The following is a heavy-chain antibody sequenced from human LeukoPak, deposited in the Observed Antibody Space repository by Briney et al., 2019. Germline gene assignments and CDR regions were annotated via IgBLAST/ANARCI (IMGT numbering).Heavy chain of an antibody. Sequence: GASLTPSRAASGLTFGSASMNWVRQAPGKGLEWDSSISRSRSYRYYANSGKSRFTISRDNVKNSLYLQMSSLRAEDTAVYYCARDRTPGYSSGWSGFDYWGQGTLVTVSS. J-gene: IGHJ4*02. D-gene: IGHD6-19*01. CDR1: GLTFGSAS. V-gene: IGHV3-21*01. CDR2: ISRSRSYR. CDR3: ARDRTPGYSSGWSGFDY.